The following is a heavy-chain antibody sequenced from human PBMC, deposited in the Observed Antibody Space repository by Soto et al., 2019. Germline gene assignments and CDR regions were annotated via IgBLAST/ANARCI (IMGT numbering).Heavy chain of an antibody. CDR1: GGTFSSYP. V-gene: IGHV1-69*01. D-gene: IGHD1-26*01. CDR2: IIPFFGTS. CDR3: ARVGHITNYGMAV. J-gene: IGHJ6*02. Sequence: QVQRVQSGAEVKKPGSSVKVSCEASGGTFSSYPINWVRQAPGQGLEWMGGIIPFFGTSNYAQKFQGRVTITADDSTSTAYMELRSLRSEDTAVYYCARVGHITNYGMAVWGQGTTVTVSS.